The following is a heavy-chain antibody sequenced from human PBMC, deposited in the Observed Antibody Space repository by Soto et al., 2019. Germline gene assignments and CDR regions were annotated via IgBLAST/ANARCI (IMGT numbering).Heavy chain of an antibody. Sequence: QVQLVESGGGVVQPGRSLRLSCAASGFTFSSYAMHWVRQAPGKGLEWVAVISYDGSNKYYADSVKGRFTISRDNSKNTLYLQMNSLRAEDTAVYYCARDQDSTYPPYYYYYGMDVWGQGTTVTVSS. CDR1: GFTFSSYA. J-gene: IGHJ6*02. CDR2: ISYDGSNK. CDR3: ARDQDSTYPPYYYYYGMDV. V-gene: IGHV3-30-3*01. D-gene: IGHD4-4*01.